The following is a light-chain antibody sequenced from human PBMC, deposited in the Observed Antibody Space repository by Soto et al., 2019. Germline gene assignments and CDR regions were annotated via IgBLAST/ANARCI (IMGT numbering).Light chain of an antibody. J-gene: IGKJ1*01. CDR3: QKYDGTGT. CDR1: QFFGSDY. Sequence: EVVLTQSPYTLSLSPGERATLSCRASQFFGSDYLAWYQQKPGQPPRLLIYGASRRATGIPDRFSGSGSGTDFTLTISSLEPEDFAMYYCQKYDGTGTFGQGTKV. CDR2: GAS. V-gene: IGKV3-20*01.